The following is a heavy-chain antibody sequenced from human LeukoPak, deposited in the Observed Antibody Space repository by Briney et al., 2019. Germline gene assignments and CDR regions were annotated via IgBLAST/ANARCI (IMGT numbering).Heavy chain of an antibody. Sequence: ASVKVSCKASGYTFTSYGISWVRQAPGQGLEWMGWISAYNGNTNYAQKFQGRVTMTRNTSISTAYMELSSLRSEDTAVYYCARGHTSSGYYGSGSYYNPNWFDPWGQGTLVTVSS. CDR3: ARGHTSSGYYGSGSYYNPNWFDP. J-gene: IGHJ5*02. V-gene: IGHV1-18*01. CDR2: ISAYNGNT. D-gene: IGHD3-10*01. CDR1: GYTFTSYG.